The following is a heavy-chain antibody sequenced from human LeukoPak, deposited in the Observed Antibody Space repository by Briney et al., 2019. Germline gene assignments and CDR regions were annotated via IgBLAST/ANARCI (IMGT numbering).Heavy chain of an antibody. V-gene: IGHV4-38-2*01. D-gene: IGHD3-22*01. Sequence: KPGGSLRLSCAASGFTYSNYAMNWVRQAPGKGLEWIGSISHSENTYYNPSLKSRVTISVDTSKNQFSLKLSSVTAADTAVYYCVMYDSSGYYRYNDAFDIWGQGTMVTVSS. CDR1: GFTYSNYA. CDR2: ISHSENT. J-gene: IGHJ3*02. CDR3: VMYDSSGYYRYNDAFDI.